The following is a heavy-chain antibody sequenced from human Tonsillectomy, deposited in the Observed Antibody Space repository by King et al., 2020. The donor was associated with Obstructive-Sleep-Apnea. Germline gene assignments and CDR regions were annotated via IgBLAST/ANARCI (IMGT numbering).Heavy chain of an antibody. J-gene: IGHJ4*02. D-gene: IGHD1-26*01. CDR2: IKTETEGGTN. CDR3: STEGDVGPADLSY. Sequence: VQLVESGGGLVKPGGSLRLSCAASGFSFKNAHLSWVRQAPGKGLEWVGRIKTETEGGTNDYAAPAKGRFTISRDDSTDTLYLHMNSLRTEDTAMYYCSTEGDVGPADLSYWGRGTLVTVSP. V-gene: IGHV3-15*01. CDR1: GFSFKNAH.